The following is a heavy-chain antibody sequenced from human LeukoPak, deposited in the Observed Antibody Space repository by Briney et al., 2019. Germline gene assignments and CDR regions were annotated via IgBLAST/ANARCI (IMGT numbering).Heavy chain of an antibody. CDR2: INAGNGNT. J-gene: IGHJ4*02. V-gene: IGHV1-3*01. CDR1: GYTFTSYA. D-gene: IGHD5-18*01. Sequence: ASVKVSCKASGYTFTSYAMHWVRQAPGQRLEWTGWINAGNGNTKYSQKFQGRVTITRDTSASTAYMELSSLRSEDTAVYYCARDLFRGSGIQLWLWGQGTLVTVSS. CDR3: ARDLFRGSGIQLWL.